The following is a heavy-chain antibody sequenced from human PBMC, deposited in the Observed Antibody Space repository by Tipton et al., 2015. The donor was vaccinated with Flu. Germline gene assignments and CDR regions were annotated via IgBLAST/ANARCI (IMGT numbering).Heavy chain of an antibody. J-gene: IGHJ4*02. Sequence: LRLSCTVSGGSINSYYWSWIRQPPGKGLEWIGYIYYSGSTTYNPSPKSRVTISVDTSKNQFSLKLSSVTAADTAIYYCARRAPNSGTFYFDYWGQGTLVTVSS. V-gene: IGHV4-59*08. CDR2: IYYSGST. D-gene: IGHD1-26*01. CDR1: GGSINSYY. CDR3: ARRAPNSGTFYFDY.